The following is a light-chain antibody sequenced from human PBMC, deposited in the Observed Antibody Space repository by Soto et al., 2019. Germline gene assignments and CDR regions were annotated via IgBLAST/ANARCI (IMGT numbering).Light chain of an antibody. V-gene: IGLV1-51*01. CDR3: GTWYSSRSGVV. CDR2: DNN. CDR1: NSNIGDNF. J-gene: IGLJ2*01. Sequence: QSVLTQPPSVSAALGQKVTISCSGSNSNIGDNFVSWYQQLPGTAPKLLIYDNNKRPSGIPDRFSGSKSGTSATLGIPGLQTGDEAEYHCGTWYSSRSGVVFGGGTKRTV.